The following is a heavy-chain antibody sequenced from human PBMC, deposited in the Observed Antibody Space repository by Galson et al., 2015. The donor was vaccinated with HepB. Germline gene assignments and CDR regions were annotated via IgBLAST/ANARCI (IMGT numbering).Heavy chain of an antibody. V-gene: IGHV3-53*01. Sequence: SLRRSCAVSGLTLNCNYMSWVRQSPGKGLEWVSFIYSDGSTYYADSVKGRFTISRDNSKNTLYLQMNSLRAEDTALYYCARHDYGGNYYYGMDVWGQGTTVTVSS. D-gene: IGHD4-23*01. CDR2: IYSDGST. J-gene: IGHJ6*02. CDR1: GLTLNCNY. CDR3: ARHDYGGNYYYGMDV.